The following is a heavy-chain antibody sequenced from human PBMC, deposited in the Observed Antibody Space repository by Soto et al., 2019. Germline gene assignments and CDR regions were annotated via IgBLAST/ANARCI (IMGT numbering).Heavy chain of an antibody. V-gene: IGHV4-61*01. CDR3: AREGITGTTDYYYGMDV. D-gene: IGHD1-20*01. CDR2: IYYSGST. Sequence: PSETLSLTCTVSGGSVSSGSYYWSWIRQPPGKGLEWIGYIYYSGSTNYNPSLKSRVTISVDTSKNQFSLKLSSVTAADTAVYYCAREGITGTTDYYYGMDVWGQGTTVTVSS. J-gene: IGHJ6*02. CDR1: GGSVSSGSYY.